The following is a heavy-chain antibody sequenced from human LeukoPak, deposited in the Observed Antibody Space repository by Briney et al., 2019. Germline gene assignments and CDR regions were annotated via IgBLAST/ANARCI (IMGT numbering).Heavy chain of an antibody. CDR2: INHSGST. V-gene: IGHV4-34*01. CDR3: GQTSMLYYYMDV. D-gene: IGHD2-8*01. Sequence: SETLSLTCTVSGGSISSYYWSWIRQPPGKGLEWIGEINHSGSTNYNPSLKSRVTISVDTSKNQFSLKLSSVTAADTAVYYCGQTSMLYYYMDVWGKGTTVTVSS. J-gene: IGHJ6*03. CDR1: GGSISSYY.